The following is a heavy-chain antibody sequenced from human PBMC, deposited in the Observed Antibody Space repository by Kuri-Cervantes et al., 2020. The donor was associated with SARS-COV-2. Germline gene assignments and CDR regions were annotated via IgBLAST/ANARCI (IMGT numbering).Heavy chain of an antibody. V-gene: IGHV3-13*01. Sequence: GESLKISCAASGFTFSTYDMHWVRQTTGKGLEWVSPIGTAGDTYYPDSVKGRFTLSRDNARNMLFLQMNSLRAEDTAVYYCVRDGDHWNFDYWGQGTLVTVSS. J-gene: IGHJ4*02. CDR3: VRDGDHWNFDY. CDR2: IGTAGDT. CDR1: GFTFSTYD. D-gene: IGHD1-1*01.